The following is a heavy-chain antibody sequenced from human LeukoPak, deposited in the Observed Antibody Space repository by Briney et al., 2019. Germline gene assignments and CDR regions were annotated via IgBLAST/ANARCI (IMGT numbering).Heavy chain of an antibody. CDR1: GFTFGDYA. J-gene: IGHJ3*02. V-gene: IGHV3-49*03. CDR2: IRSKAYGGTT. CDR3: TRATYFDWLPLDAFDI. D-gene: IGHD3-9*01. Sequence: GGSLRPSCTASGFTFGDYAMSWFRQAPGKGLEWVGFIRSKAYGGTTEYAASVKGRFTISRDDSKSIAYLQMNSLKTEDTAVYYCTRATYFDWLPLDAFDIWGQGTMVTVSS.